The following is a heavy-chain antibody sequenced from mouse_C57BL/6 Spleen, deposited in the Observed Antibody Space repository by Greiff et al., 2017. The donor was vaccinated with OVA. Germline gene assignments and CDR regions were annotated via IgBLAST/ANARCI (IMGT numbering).Heavy chain of an antibody. CDR3: TTPTGTRGFAY. CDR1: GYTFTDYE. D-gene: IGHD4-1*02. Sequence: QVQLKESGAELVRPGASVTLSCKASGYTFTDYEMHWVKQTPVHGLEWIGAIDPETGGTAYNQKFKGKAILTADKSSSTAYVELRSLTSEDSAVYYCTTPTGTRGFAYWGQGTLVTVSA. J-gene: IGHJ3*01. CDR2: IDPETGGT. V-gene: IGHV1-15*01.